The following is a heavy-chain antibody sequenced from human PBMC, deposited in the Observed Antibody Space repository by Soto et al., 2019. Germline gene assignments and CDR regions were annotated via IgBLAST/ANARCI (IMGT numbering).Heavy chain of an antibody. CDR2: ISVSDAFI. CDR1: GFNVGAFA. D-gene: IGHD1-20*01. CDR3: TRETVAGITGLDY. J-gene: IGHJ4*02. V-gene: IGHV3-23*01. Sequence: EVQLLESGGDLVQPGGSLRLSCAASGFNVGAFAVNWVRQAPGKGLEWVSGISVSDAFIYYADSVRGRFSISRDASENILFLPMKNLSVRGTALYYCTRETVAGITGLDYWGPGTLVTVSS.